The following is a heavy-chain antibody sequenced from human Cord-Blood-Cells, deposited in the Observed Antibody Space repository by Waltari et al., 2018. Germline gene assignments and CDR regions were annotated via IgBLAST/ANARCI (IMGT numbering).Heavy chain of an antibody. CDR1: GFTFSSYA. CDR3: ARVLLTDDAFDI. CDR2: ISDDGSNK. Sequence: QVQLVESGGGVVQPGRSLRLSCAASGFTFSSYAMHWVRQAPGKGLEWVAVISDDGSNKYDADSVKGRCTISRDNSKNTLYLQRNSLRAEDTAVYYCARVLLTDDAFDIWGQGTMVTVSS. J-gene: IGHJ3*02. V-gene: IGHV3-30-3*01. D-gene: IGHD7-27*01.